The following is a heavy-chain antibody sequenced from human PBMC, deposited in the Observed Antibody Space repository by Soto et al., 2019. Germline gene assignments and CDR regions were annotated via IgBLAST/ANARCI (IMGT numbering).Heavy chain of an antibody. CDR2: IYYSGNT. V-gene: IGHV4-31*03. CDR3: ARDPTP. CDR1: GGSISSGGYH. J-gene: IGHJ5*02. Sequence: QVQLQESGPGLVKPSQTLSLTCTVSGGSISSGGYHWSWVRQHPGKGLEWIGYIYYSGNTYYNPSLKSRGTISVDTSKNQFSLKLSSVTAADTAVYYCARDPTPWGQGTLVTVSS.